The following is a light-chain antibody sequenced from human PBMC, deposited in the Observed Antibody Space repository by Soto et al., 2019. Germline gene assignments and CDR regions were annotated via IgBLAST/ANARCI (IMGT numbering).Light chain of an antibody. CDR2: DAS. CDR3: HQRSNWPPVT. Sequence: DIVLTRSPATLSLSPGERATLSCRASQSVSSYLAWYQQKPGQAPRLLIYDASNRATGIPARFSGSGSGTDFTLTISSLEPEDFAIYYCHQRSNWPPVTFGGGTKVEIK. V-gene: IGKV3-11*01. J-gene: IGKJ4*01. CDR1: QSVSSY.